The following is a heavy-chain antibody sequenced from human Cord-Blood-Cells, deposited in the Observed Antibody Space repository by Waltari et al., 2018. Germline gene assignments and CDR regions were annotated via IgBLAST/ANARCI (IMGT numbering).Heavy chain of an antibody. CDR1: GGTFSSYA. V-gene: IGHV1-69*01. J-gene: IGHJ4*02. CDR2: IIPIVGTA. D-gene: IGHD6-13*01. Sequence: QVQLVQSGAEVEKRGSSVKVSCKAAGGTFSSYASSWVRQAPGQGLEWMGGIIPIVGTANYAQKFQGRVTMTADESTSTAYMELSSLRSEDTAVYYCARDRVAAAGTGDYFDYWGQGTLVTVSS. CDR3: ARDRVAAAGTGDYFDY.